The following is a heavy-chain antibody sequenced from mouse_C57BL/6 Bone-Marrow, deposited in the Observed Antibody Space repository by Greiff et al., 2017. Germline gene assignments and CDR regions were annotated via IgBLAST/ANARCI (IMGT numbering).Heavy chain of an antibody. J-gene: IGHJ4*01. CDR3: ARVGLYYYTMDY. Sequence: QVHVKQSGAELVRPGTSVQMSCKASGYTFTNYWIGWAKQRPGHGLEWIGDIYPGGGYTNYNEKFKGKATLTADKSSSTAYMQFSSLTSDDSAIYYCARVGLYYYTMDYWGQGTSVTVSS. CDR1: GYTFTNYW. D-gene: IGHD1-1*01. CDR2: IYPGGGYT. V-gene: IGHV1-63*01.